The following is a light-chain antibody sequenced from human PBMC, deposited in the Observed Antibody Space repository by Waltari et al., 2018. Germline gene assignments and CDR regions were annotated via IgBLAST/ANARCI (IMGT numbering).Light chain of an antibody. CDR3: QQSYSTPIT. CDR1: QSISRH. CDR2: GAS. V-gene: IGKV1-39*01. Sequence: DIQMTQSPSSLSASVGDRVTVTCRASQSISRHVNWYQQKPGKAPKLLISGASSLQSGVPSRFSGSGSGTDFTLTISSLQPEDFATYYCQQSYSTPITFGQATRLEIK. J-gene: IGKJ5*01.